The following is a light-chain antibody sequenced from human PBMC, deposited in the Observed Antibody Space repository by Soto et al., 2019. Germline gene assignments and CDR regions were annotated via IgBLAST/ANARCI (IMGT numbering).Light chain of an antibody. CDR2: GAS. CDR1: QSVSNNY. V-gene: IGKV3-20*01. CDR3: QQYGSSGT. J-gene: IGKJ1*01. Sequence: ESVLTQSPGTLSLSPGERATLSCRASQSVSNNYLSWYQQKPGLAPRLLIYGASNRATGIPDRFSGSGSGTDFTLTISRLEPEDFAVYYCQQYGSSGTFGQGTKVDIK.